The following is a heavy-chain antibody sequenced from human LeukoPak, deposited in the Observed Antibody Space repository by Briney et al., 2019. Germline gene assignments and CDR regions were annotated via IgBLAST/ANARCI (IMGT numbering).Heavy chain of an antibody. V-gene: IGHV3-9*01. CDR2: ISWNSGSI. Sequence: PGRSLRLSCAASGFTFDDYAMHWVRHAPGKGLEWVSGISWNSGSIGYADSVKGRFTISRDNAKNSLYLQMNSLRAEDTALYYCAKAEEQWLGNYYYYYMDVWGKGTTVTASS. CDR3: AKAEEQWLGNYYYYYMDV. J-gene: IGHJ6*03. D-gene: IGHD6-19*01. CDR1: GFTFDDYA.